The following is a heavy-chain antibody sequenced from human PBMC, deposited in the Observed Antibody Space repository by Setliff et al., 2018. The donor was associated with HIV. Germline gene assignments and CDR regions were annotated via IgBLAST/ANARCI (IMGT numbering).Heavy chain of an antibody. J-gene: IGHJ1*01. CDR1: YVSISYNIW. V-gene: IGHV4-4*02. CDR3: ATDGYRVPTGLDH. CDR2: IYHSDFT. D-gene: IGHD6-13*01. Sequence: SETLSLTCNVSYVSISYNIWWTWVRQAPGKGLEWIGEIYHSDFTNYSPSLKSRVTIAMDKSKNQVSLELRSVTAADTAVYFCATDGYRVPTGLDHWGQGALVTVSS.